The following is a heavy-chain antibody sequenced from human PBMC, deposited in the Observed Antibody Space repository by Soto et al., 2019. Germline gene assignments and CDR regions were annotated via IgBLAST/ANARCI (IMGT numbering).Heavy chain of an antibody. Sequence: PEGALRLSCAASGFTFSSYSMNWVRQAPGKGLEWVSSISSSSSYIYYADSVKGRFTISRDNAKNSLYLQMNSLRAEDTAVYYCARDRDCSSTSCLDYYYGMDVWGQGTTVTVSS. V-gene: IGHV3-21*01. J-gene: IGHJ6*02. D-gene: IGHD2-2*01. CDR2: ISSSSSYI. CDR3: ARDRDCSSTSCLDYYYGMDV. CDR1: GFTFSSYS.